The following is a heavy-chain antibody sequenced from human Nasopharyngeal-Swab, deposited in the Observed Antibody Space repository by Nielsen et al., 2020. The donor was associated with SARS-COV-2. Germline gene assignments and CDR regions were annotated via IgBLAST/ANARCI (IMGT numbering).Heavy chain of an antibody. V-gene: IGHV2-5*02. Sequence: SGPTLVKPSQTLTLTCTFSGFSLCTSKVGVSWVRQLPGKALEWLALLYWDDDNRYNPSLKNRITITRDTSKNQVVLTMTNMDTVDTATYYCVHSTGWRLDYWGQGTLVTVSS. CDR2: LYWDDDN. CDR1: GFSLCTSKVG. D-gene: IGHD6-19*01. CDR3: VHSTGWRLDY. J-gene: IGHJ4*02.